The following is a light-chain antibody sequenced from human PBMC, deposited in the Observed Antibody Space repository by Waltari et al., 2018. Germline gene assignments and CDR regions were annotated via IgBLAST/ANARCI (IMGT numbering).Light chain of an antibody. Sequence: ETLMIKFPAPLPCPPGKRPTPSCRASQSVGSTLAWYQQKPGQAPRLLIYYASTRATDIPDRFSGSGSGTEFTLTISSLDPEDVGVYYCQKYNDWPLTFGGGTKVEIK. CDR2: YAS. J-gene: IGKJ4*01. V-gene: IGKV3D-15*01. CDR3: QKYNDWPLT. CDR1: QSVGST.